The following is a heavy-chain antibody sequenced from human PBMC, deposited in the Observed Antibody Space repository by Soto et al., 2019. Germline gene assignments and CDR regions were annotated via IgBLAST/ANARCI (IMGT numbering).Heavy chain of an antibody. CDR1: GFTFSSYS. CDR3: ARGSTMVTYLGFDY. V-gene: IGHV3-21*04. D-gene: IGHD2-21*02. J-gene: IGHJ4*02. Sequence: EVQLVESGGGLVKPGRSLRLTCEASGFTFSSYSMHWVRQAPGKGLEWVSSINSGGTQIYYADSVKGRFSISRDTVKRSLFLQMNSLRAEDTGVYFCARGSTMVTYLGFDYWGQGALLSVS. CDR2: INSGGTQI.